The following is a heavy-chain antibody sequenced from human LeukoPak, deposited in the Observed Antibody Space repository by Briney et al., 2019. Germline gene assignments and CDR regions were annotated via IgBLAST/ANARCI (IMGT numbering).Heavy chain of an antibody. J-gene: IGHJ6*02. CDR3: ARDSGSHTTRYYYGMDV. V-gene: IGHV4-31*03. Sequence: SETLSLTCTVSGGSISSGGYYWSWIRQHPGKGLEWIGYIYYSGSTYYNPSLKSRVTISVDTSKNQFALKLSSVTAADTAVHYCARDSGSHTTRYYYGMDVWGQGTTVTVSS. CDR2: IYYSGST. D-gene: IGHD1-26*01. CDR1: GGSISSGGYY.